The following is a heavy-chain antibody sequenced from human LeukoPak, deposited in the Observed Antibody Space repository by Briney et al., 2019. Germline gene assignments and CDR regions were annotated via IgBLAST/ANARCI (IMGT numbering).Heavy chain of an antibody. J-gene: IGHJ4*02. CDR3: ARGITGTTGFDY. V-gene: IGHV4-31*03. CDR1: GGSISSGGYY. D-gene: IGHD1-20*01. CDR2: IYYSGST. Sequence: PSQTLSLTCTVSGGSISSGGYYWSWIRQHPGKGLEWIGYIYYSGSTYYNPSLKSRVTISVDTSKNQFSLKLSSVTAADTAVYYCARGITGTTGFDYWGQGTLVTVSS.